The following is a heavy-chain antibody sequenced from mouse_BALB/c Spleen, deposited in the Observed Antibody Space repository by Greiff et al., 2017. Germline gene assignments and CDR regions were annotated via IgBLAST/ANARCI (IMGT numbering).Heavy chain of an antibody. CDR3: AREGGAAY. CDR2: IDPSDSYT. V-gene: IGHV1-69*02. J-gene: IGHJ3*01. CDR1: GYTFTSYW. Sequence: QVHVKQPGAELVKPGASVKLSCKASGYTFTSYWMHWVKQRPGQGLEWIGEIDPSDSYTNYNQKFKGKATLTVDKSSSTAYMQLSSLTSEDSAVYYCAREGGAAYWGQGTLVTVSA.